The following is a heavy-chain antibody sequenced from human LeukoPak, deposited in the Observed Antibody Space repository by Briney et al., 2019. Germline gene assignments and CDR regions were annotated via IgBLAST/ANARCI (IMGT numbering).Heavy chain of an antibody. CDR1: GGSISSGGYS. CDR2: IYHSGST. CDR3: ARGGATGLLFDY. Sequence: SETLSLTCAVSGGSISSGGYSWSWIRQPPGKGLEWIGYIYHSGSTYYNPSLKSRVTISVDRSKNQFSLKLSSVTAADTAVYYCARGGATGLLFDYWGQGTLVTVSP. V-gene: IGHV4-30-2*01. D-gene: IGHD1-26*01. J-gene: IGHJ4*02.